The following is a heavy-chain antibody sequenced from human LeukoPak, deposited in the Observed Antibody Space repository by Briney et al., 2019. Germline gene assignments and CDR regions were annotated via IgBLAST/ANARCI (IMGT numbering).Heavy chain of an antibody. J-gene: IGHJ5*02. D-gene: IGHD3-9*01. Sequence: GASVKVSCKASGYTFTSYGISWVRQAPGQGLEWMGWINPNTGGTNSAQKFQGRVTMTRDTSISTAYMELSRLRSDDTAVYYCARALSYDFLTDSYIGELGQNWYDPWGQGTLVTVSS. CDR2: INPNTGGT. V-gene: IGHV1-2*02. CDR3: ARALSYDFLTDSYIGELGQNWYDP. CDR1: GYTFTSYG.